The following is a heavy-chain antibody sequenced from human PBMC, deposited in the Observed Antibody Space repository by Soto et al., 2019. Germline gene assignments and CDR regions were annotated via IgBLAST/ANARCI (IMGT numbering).Heavy chain of an antibody. CDR3: SRDGVDTARGYYYGMDV. CDR1: GYTFTSYG. V-gene: IGHV1-18*01. D-gene: IGHD5-18*01. CDR2: ISADNGNT. J-gene: IGHJ6*02. Sequence: QVQLVQSGAEVKKPGASVKVSCKASGYTFTSYGISWVRQAPGQGREWMGGISADNGNTNYAQKLQGRVTMTTATSETTGNTEMGSLSSNDTDVYYCSRDGVDTARGYYYGMDVWGQGTTVTVSS.